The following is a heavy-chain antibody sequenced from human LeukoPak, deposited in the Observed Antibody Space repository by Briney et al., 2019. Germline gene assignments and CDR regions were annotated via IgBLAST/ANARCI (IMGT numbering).Heavy chain of an antibody. Sequence: PGGSLRLSCAASGFTFDDYAMHWVRQAPEKGLEWVSGISWNSGSIGYADSVKGRFTISRDNAKNSLYLQMNSLRAEDTAVYYCARLSDTEGSSTCYRASDIWGQGTMVTVSS. CDR1: GFTFDDYA. CDR2: ISWNSGSI. V-gene: IGHV3-9*01. J-gene: IGHJ3*02. D-gene: IGHD2-2*01. CDR3: ARLSDTEGSSTCYRASDI.